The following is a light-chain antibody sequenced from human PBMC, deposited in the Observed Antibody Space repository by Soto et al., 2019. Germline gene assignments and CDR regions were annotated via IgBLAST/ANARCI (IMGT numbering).Light chain of an antibody. Sequence: SYELTQSPSVSVAPGQTATITCGGSNIGSKSVNWYQQKAGQAPVLVMSYDSDRPSGIPERFSGSNSGNTATLTLSRVESGDEADYYCQVWDTRNDHHVFGSRTKLTVL. V-gene: IGLV3-21*01. CDR3: QVWDTRNDHHV. CDR1: NIGSKS. CDR2: YDS. J-gene: IGLJ1*01.